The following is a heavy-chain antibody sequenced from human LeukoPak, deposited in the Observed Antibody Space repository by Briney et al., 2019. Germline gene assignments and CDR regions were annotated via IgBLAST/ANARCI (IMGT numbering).Heavy chain of an antibody. CDR2: IYYSGST. V-gene: IGHV4-59*08. J-gene: IGHJ4*02. CDR1: GGSISSYY. D-gene: IGHD6-19*01. Sequence: SETLSLTCTVSGGSISSYYWSWIRQPPGKGLEWIGYIYYSGSTNYNPSLKSRVTISVDTSKNQFSLKLSSVTAADTAVYYCARFLGQPNSGEFDYWGQGTLVTVSS. CDR3: ARFLGQPNSGEFDY.